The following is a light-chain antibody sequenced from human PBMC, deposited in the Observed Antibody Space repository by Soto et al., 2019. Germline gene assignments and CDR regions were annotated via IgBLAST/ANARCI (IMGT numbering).Light chain of an antibody. CDR1: QSLIHSDGRTY. J-gene: IGKJ1*01. V-gene: IGKV2-30*02. Sequence: DVVLTQSPLSLPVTLGQPASISCRSSQSLIHSDGRTYLSWFQQRPGQSPRRLIYEVSDRDSGVPDRFIGSGSGTDFTLKISRVEAEDVGVYYCIQGTHWPWTFGQGTKVEIK. CDR2: EVS. CDR3: IQGTHWPWT.